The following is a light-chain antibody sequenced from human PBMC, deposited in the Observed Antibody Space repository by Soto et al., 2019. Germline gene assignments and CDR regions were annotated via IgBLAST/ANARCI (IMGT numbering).Light chain of an antibody. CDR2: KAS. CDR3: QHYNSYPWT. Sequence: DIQMTQSPSTLSASVGDRVTITCRASQSISSWLAWYQQKPGKAPKLLIYKASHLESGVPSRFSGSGSGTEFTLTISSLQPGDYATYYGQHYNSYPWTFGQGTKVDIX. J-gene: IGKJ1*01. CDR1: QSISSW. V-gene: IGKV1-5*03.